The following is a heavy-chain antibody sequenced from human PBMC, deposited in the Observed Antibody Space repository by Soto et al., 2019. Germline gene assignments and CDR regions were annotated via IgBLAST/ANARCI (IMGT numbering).Heavy chain of an antibody. J-gene: IGHJ4*02. D-gene: IGHD1-1*01. CDR2: ISYDGSNK. Sequence: GGSLRLSCAASGFTFSSYAMHWVRQAPGKGLEWVAVISYDGSNKYYADSVKGRFTISRDNSKNTLYLQMNSLRAEDTAVYYCARNDDPYFDYWGQGTLVTVSS. V-gene: IGHV3-30-3*01. CDR3: ARNDDPYFDY. CDR1: GFTFSSYA.